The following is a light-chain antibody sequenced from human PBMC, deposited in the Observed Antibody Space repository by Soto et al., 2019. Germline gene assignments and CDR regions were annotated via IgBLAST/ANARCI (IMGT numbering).Light chain of an antibody. CDR1: QSIKSW. CDR3: QQYNTYSWT. V-gene: IGKV1-5*03. Sequence: GDSANTRSRASQSIKSWLAWYQQKPGKAPKLLIYEASSLESGVPSRFGGSGSGTEFTLTIISLQPGDFVTYYCQQYNTYSWTFGQVTKV. J-gene: IGKJ1*01. CDR2: EAS.